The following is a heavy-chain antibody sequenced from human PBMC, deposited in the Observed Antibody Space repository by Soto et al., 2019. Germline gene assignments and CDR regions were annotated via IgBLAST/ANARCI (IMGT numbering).Heavy chain of an antibody. J-gene: IGHJ4*02. CDR3: AHKTIPAAGTLGFDY. V-gene: IGHV2-5*01. Sequence: SGPTLVNPTQTLTLTCTFSGFSLSTSGVGVGWIRQPPGKTLEWLALIYWNDDKRYSPSLKSRLTITKDTSKNQVVLTMTNMDPVDTATYYCAHKTIPAAGTLGFDYWGQGTLVTVSS. CDR2: IYWNDDK. D-gene: IGHD6-13*01. CDR1: GFSLSTSGVG.